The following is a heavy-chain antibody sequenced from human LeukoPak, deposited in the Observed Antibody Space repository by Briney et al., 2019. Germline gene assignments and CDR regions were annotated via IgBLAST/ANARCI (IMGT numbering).Heavy chain of an antibody. CDR1: GGTFSSYA. J-gene: IGHJ4*02. D-gene: IGHD3-16*01. CDR2: IIPIFGTA. V-gene: IGHV1-69*13. CDR3: AGGGGGVPIDY. Sequence: SVKVSCKASGGTFSSYAISWVRQAPGQGLEWMGGIIPIFGTANHAQKFQGRVTITADESTSTAYMELSSLRSEDTAVYYCAGGGGGVPIDYWGQGTLVTVSS.